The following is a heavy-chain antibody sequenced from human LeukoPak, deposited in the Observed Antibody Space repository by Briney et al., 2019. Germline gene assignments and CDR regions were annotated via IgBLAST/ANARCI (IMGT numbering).Heavy chain of an antibody. Sequence: PSETLSLTCAVYGGSFSGYYWSWIRQPSGKGLEWIGEVNHSGSTNYNPSLKSRVTISVDTSKNQFSLKLSSVTAADTAVYYCATTLGYCSSTSCYTFDYWGQGTLVTVSS. V-gene: IGHV4-34*01. D-gene: IGHD2-2*02. CDR1: GGSFSGYY. J-gene: IGHJ4*02. CDR2: VNHSGST. CDR3: ATTLGYCSSTSCYTFDY.